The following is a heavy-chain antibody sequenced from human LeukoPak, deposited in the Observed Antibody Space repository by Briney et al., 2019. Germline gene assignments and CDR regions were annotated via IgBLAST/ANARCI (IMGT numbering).Heavy chain of an antibody. J-gene: IGHJ4*02. V-gene: IGHV1-2*02. CDR1: GYTFTGYF. D-gene: IGHD6-19*01. CDR2: IKPSSGGT. Sequence: ASVKVSCKASGYTFTGYFMHWVRQAPGQGLEWMGWIKPSSGGTNYAQKFQGRVTVTRDTSISTAYIELSRLTSDDTAMYYCARDLAGSGYYDYWGQGTLVTVSS. CDR3: ARDLAGSGYYDY.